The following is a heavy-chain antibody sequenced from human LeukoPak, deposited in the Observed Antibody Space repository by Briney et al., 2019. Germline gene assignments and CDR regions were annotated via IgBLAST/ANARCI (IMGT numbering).Heavy chain of an antibody. CDR2: ISYDGSNK. CDR3: ASPYSYGYD. V-gene: IGHV3-30*04. Sequence: GGSLRLSCAAPGFTFSSYAMHWVRQAPGKGLEWVAVISYDGSNKYYADSVKGRFTISRDNSKNTLYLQMNSLRAEDTAVYYCASPYSYGYDWGQGTLVTVSS. J-gene: IGHJ4*02. D-gene: IGHD5-18*01. CDR1: GFTFSSYA.